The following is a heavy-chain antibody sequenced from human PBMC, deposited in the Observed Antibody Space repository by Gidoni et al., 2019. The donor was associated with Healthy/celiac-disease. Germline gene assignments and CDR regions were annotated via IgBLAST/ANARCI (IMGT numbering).Heavy chain of an antibody. D-gene: IGHD3-9*01. CDR2: IRSKTYGGTT. V-gene: IGHV3-49*03. CDR3: TRVPSQYYDILTGYPYFDY. Sequence: EVQLVESGGGLVQPGRSLRPSCTASGFTFGDYAMSWFRQAPGKGLERVGFIRSKTYGGTTEYAASEKGRFTISRDDSKTIAYLQMNSLKTEDTAVYYCTRVPSQYYDILTGYPYFDYWGQGTLVTVSS. CDR1: GFTFGDYA. J-gene: IGHJ4*02.